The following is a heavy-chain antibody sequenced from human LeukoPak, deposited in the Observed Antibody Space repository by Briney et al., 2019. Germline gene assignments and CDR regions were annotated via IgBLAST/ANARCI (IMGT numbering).Heavy chain of an antibody. D-gene: IGHD2-2*01. CDR3: AKGVVVAPDVTPFDY. Sequence: GGSLRLSCAASGFTFSSYEMNWVRQAPGKGLERVSYISSSGSTIYFADSVKGRFTISRDNSKNTLYLQMNSLRAEDTAVYYCAKGVVVAPDVTPFDYWGQGTLVTVSS. V-gene: IGHV3-48*03. J-gene: IGHJ4*02. CDR1: GFTFSSYE. CDR2: ISSSGSTI.